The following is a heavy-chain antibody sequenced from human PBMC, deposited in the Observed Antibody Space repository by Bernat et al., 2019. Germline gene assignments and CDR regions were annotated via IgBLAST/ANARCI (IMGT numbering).Heavy chain of an antibody. CDR3: ARDGGYCSGGSCYDAFDI. CDR2: IKQDGSEK. J-gene: IGHJ3*02. V-gene: IGHV3-7*03. CDR1: GFTFSSYW. Sequence: EVQLVEFGGGLVQLGGSRRLPCAASGFTFSSYWMSWVRQAPGRGLERGANIKQDGSEKYYLDSVKGRFTISRDNAKNSLYLQMNSLRAEETAVYYCARDGGYCSGGSCYDAFDIWGQGTMVTVSS. D-gene: IGHD2-15*01.